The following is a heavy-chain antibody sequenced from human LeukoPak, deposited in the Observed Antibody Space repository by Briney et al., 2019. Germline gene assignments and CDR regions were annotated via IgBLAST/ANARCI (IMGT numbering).Heavy chain of an antibody. Sequence: HPGGSLRLSCAASGFTFSSYWMQWVRQAPGKGLVWVSRISSDGSSTSYADSVKGRFTISRDNAKNTLYLQMNSLRAEDTAVYYCARPYYYYGMDVWGQGTTVTVSS. CDR2: ISSDGSST. D-gene: IGHD3-16*01. CDR1: GFTFSSYW. J-gene: IGHJ6*02. V-gene: IGHV3-74*01. CDR3: ARPYYYYGMDV.